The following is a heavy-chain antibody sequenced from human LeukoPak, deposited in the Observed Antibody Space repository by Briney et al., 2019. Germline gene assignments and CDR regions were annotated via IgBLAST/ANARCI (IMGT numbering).Heavy chain of an antibody. Sequence: PGRSLRLSCAASGFTFSSYGMHWVRQAPGKGLEWVAVIWYDGSNKYYADSVKGRFTISRDNSKNTLYLQMNSLRAEDTAVYYCARDVGGYSYQHSDYWGQGTLVTVSS. CDR2: IWYDGSNK. J-gene: IGHJ4*02. D-gene: IGHD5-18*01. V-gene: IGHV3-33*01. CDR3: ARDVGGYSYQHSDY. CDR1: GFTFSSYG.